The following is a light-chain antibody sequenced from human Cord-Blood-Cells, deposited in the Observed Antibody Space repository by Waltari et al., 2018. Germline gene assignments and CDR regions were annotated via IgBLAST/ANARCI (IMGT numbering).Light chain of an antibody. V-gene: IGLV6-57*03. J-gene: IGLJ3*02. CDR2: EDN. Sequence: NFMLTQSHSVSESPGKTVTISCTRSSGSIASNYVQWYQQRPGSAPTTVIYEDNQRPSGVPDRFSGSIDSSSNSASLTISGLKTEDEADYYCQSYDSSNQVFGGGSK. CDR3: QSYDSSNQV. CDR1: SGSIASNY.